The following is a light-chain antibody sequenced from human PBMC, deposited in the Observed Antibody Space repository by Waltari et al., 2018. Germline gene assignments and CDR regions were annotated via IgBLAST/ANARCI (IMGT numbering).Light chain of an antibody. CDR3: QQYNSYSRT. Sequence: EIQMPQPPSTLSASVGDRVTITCRASQSISSWLAWYQQKPGKAPKLLIYKASSLESGVPSRFSGSGSGTEFTLTISSLQPDDFATYYCQQYNSYSRTFGQGTKVEIK. CDR2: KAS. V-gene: IGKV1-5*03. CDR1: QSISSW. J-gene: IGKJ1*01.